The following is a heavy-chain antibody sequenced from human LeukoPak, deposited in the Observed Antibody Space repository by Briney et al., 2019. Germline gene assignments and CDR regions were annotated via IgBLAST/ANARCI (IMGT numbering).Heavy chain of an antibody. V-gene: IGHV4-59*12. CDR1: GGSFSGYY. Sequence: SETLSLTCAVYGGSFSGYYWSWIRQPPGKGLEWIGYIYYSGSTNYNPSLKSRVTISVDTSKNQFSLKLSSVTAADTAVYYCARGYYYDSSGYYYFNWFDPWGQGTLVTVSS. CDR3: ARGYYYDSSGYYYFNWFDP. CDR2: IYYSGST. D-gene: IGHD3-22*01. J-gene: IGHJ5*02.